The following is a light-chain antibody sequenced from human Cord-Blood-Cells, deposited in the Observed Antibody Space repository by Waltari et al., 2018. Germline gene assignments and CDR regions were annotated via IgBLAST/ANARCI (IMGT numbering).Light chain of an antibody. CDR2: EGS. CDR3: CSYAGSSTWV. Sequence: QSALTQPASVSGSLGQSITISCTGTSSDVGSYNLVSWYQQHPGKAPKLMIYEGSKRPSGVSNRFSGSKSGNTASLTISGLQAEEEADYYCCSYAGSSTWVFGGGTKLTVL. CDR1: SSDVGSYNL. J-gene: IGLJ3*02. V-gene: IGLV2-23*01.